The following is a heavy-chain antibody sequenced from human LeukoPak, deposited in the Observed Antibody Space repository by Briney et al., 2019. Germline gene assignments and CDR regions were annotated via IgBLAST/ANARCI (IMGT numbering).Heavy chain of an antibody. J-gene: IGHJ4*02. CDR2: IYYSGST. CDR1: GGSISSYY. D-gene: IGHD7-27*01. CDR3: ARLAWGRLDY. V-gene: IGHV4-59*08. Sequence: SETLSLTCTVSGGSISSYYWSWIRQPPGKGLEWIGYIYYSGSTNYNPSLKSRVTISVDTSKNQFSLKLSSVTAADTAVYYCARLAWGRLDYWGQGTLVTVSS.